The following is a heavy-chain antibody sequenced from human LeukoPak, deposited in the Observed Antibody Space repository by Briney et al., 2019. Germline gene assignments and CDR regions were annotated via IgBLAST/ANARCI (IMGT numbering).Heavy chain of an antibody. V-gene: IGHV3-73*01. CDR1: GFTFSGSA. CDR2: IRMKANSYAT. Sequence: GGSLRLSCAASGFTFSGSAMHWVRQASGKGLEWVGRIRMKANSYATAYAASVKGRFTISRDDSKNTAYLQMNSLKTEDTAVYYCTKTDEEYYYESSGYHSGAFDIWGQGTMVTVSS. J-gene: IGHJ3*02. CDR3: TKTDEEYYYESSGYHSGAFDI. D-gene: IGHD3-22*01.